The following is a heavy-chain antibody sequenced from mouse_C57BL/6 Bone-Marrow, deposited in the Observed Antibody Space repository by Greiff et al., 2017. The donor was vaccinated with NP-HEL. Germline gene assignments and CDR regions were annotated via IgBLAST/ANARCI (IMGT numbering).Heavy chain of an antibody. CDR3: ARDYYGSSVYAMDY. Sequence: QVQLQQPGAELVMPGASVKLSCKASGYTFTSYWMHWVKQRPGQGLEWIGELDPSDSYTNYNQKFKGKSTLTVDKSSSTAYMQLSSLTSEDSAVYYCARDYYGSSVYAMDYWGQGTSVTVSS. V-gene: IGHV1-69*01. CDR2: LDPSDSYT. CDR1: GYTFTSYW. D-gene: IGHD1-1*01. J-gene: IGHJ4*01.